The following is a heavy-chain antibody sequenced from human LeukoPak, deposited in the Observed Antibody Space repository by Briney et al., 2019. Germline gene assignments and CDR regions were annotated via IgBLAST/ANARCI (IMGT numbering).Heavy chain of an antibody. V-gene: IGHV3-48*02. D-gene: IGHD4-17*01. Sequence: GGSLRLSCAASGAASGFTFSTYNMNWVRQAPGKGLEWVSHIYSGTSTISYADSVQGRFTISRDNAKNSLYLQMNSLRDEDTAVYYCARDQDYAFDYWGQGTLVTVSS. CDR1: GFTFSTYN. CDR3: ARDQDYAFDY. CDR2: IYSGTSTI. J-gene: IGHJ4*02.